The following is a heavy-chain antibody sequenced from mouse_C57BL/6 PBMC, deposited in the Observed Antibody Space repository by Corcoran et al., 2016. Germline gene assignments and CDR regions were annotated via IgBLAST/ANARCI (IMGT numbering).Heavy chain of an antibody. CDR2: ISYDGSN. CDR1: GYSITSGYY. J-gene: IGHJ2*01. V-gene: IGHV3-6*01. Sequence: DVQLQESGTGLVKPSQSLSLTCSVTGYSITSGYYWNWIRQFPGNKMEWMGYISYDGSNNYNPSLKNRISITRDTSKNQFFLKLNSVTTEDTATYYCASGYDCDYWGQGTTLTVSS. D-gene: IGHD2-14*01. CDR3: ASGYDCDY.